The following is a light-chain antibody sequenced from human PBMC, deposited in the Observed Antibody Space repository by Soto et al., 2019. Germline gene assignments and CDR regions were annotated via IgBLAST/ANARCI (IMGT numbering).Light chain of an antibody. CDR3: QQYNSYSWT. J-gene: IGKJ1*01. V-gene: IGKV1-5*01. Sequence: DNQMAQSPSTLSASVGGRVTVPSRASQSISSWLAWYQQKPGKAPKLLIYDASSLESGVPSRFSGSGSGTEFTLTISSLQPDDFATYYCQQYNSYSWTFGQGTRWIS. CDR2: DAS. CDR1: QSISSW.